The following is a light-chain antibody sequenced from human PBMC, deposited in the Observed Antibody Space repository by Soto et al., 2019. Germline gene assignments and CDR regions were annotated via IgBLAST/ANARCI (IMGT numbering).Light chain of an antibody. V-gene: IGKV1-5*03. CDR2: GES. CDR3: QQYNSYPWT. CDR1: QSISSW. Sequence: DLQLTQSPSTLSASVGDRVTITCRASQSISSWLAWYQQKPGKAPKLLIYGESSLETGVPSRFSGSGSGTEFTLTIISLQSDDFATYYCQQYNSYPWTVGQGTKVEIK. J-gene: IGKJ1*01.